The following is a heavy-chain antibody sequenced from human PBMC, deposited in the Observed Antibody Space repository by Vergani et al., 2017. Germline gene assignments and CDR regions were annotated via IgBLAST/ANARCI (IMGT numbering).Heavy chain of an antibody. D-gene: IGHD2-2*02. V-gene: IGHV1-69*02. CDR3: ARNIPPQGGGAFDI. J-gene: IGHJ3*02. CDR1: GGTFSSYT. Sequence: QVQLVQSGAEVKKPGSSVKVSCKASGGTFSSYTISWVRQAPGQGLEWMGRIIPILGIANYAQKLQGRVKITADKSTSTAYMELSSLRSEDTAVYYCARNIPPQGGGAFDIWGQGTMVTVSS. CDR2: IIPILGIA.